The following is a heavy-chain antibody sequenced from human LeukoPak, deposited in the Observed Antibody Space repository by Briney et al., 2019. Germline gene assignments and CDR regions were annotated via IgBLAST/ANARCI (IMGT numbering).Heavy chain of an antibody. V-gene: IGHV3-30*03. CDR1: GFTFSSYG. D-gene: IGHD6-13*01. Sequence: GGSLRLSCAASGFTFSSYGMHWVRQAPGKGLEWVAVISYDGSNKYYADSVKGRFTISRDNSKNTLYLQMNSLRAEDTAVYYCARGGYSSSYSYNWFDPWGQGTLVTVSS. J-gene: IGHJ5*02. CDR2: ISYDGSNK. CDR3: ARGGYSSSYSYNWFDP.